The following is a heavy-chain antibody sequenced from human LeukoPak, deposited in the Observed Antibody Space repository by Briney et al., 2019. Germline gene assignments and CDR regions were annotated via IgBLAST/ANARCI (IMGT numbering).Heavy chain of an antibody. Sequence: SETLSLTCTVSGGSISSYYWSWIRQPPGKGLEWIGYIYYSGSTNYNPSLKSRVTISVDTSKNQFSLKLSSVTAADTAVYYCARHRGGLRYDAFDIWGQGTMSPSLQ. CDR2: IYYSGST. V-gene: IGHV4-59*01. D-gene: IGHD4-17*01. J-gene: IGHJ3*02. CDR3: ARHRGGLRYDAFDI. CDR1: GGSISSYY.